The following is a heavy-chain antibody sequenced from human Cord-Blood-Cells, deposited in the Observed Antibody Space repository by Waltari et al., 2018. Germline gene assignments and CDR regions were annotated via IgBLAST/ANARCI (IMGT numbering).Heavy chain of an antibody. V-gene: IGHV3-74*01. Sequence: EVQLVESGGGLVQPGGSLRLSWSASGFPVSSYRIHWVRQAPGKGLVGVSRINRDGSSTSYADSVKGRFTISRDHAKNTLYLQMNSLRAEDTAVYYCARTYSGSSKYAFDIWGQGTMVTVSS. CDR1: GFPVSSYR. D-gene: IGHD1-26*01. CDR3: ARTYSGSSKYAFDI. CDR2: INRDGSST. J-gene: IGHJ3*02.